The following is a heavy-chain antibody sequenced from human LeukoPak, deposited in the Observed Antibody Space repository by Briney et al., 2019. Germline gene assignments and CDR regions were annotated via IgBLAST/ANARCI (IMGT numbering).Heavy chain of an antibody. CDR3: ARDAVVVPAANTYYYYYYMDV. CDR1: GFTFSSYS. CDR2: ISSSSSYI. D-gene: IGHD2-2*01. Sequence: GGSLRLSCAASGFTFSSYSMNWVRQAPGKGLEWVSSISSSSSYIYYADSVKGRFTISRDNAKNSLYLQMNSLRAEDTAVYYCARDAVVVPAANTYYYYYYMDVWGKGTTVTVSS. J-gene: IGHJ6*03. V-gene: IGHV3-21*01.